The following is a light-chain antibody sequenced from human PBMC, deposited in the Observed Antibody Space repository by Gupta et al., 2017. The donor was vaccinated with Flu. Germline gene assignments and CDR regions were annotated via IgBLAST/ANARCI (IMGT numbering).Light chain of an antibody. Sequence: QSVLTQPPSASGTPAQSVTLPCSGSSSNIGTNYVYWYQQLPGTAPKLLIYKTNQRPSGVPDRFSGSKSGTSASLAISGPRSEDEADYYCAAWDDSLSGVVFGGGTKVTVL. CDR3: AAWDDSLSGVV. J-gene: IGLJ2*01. CDR1: SSNIGTNY. CDR2: KTN. V-gene: IGLV1-47*01.